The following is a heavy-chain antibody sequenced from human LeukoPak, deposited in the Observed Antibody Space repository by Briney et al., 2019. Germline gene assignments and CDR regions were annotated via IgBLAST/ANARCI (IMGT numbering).Heavy chain of an antibody. Sequence: SETLSLSCSVSGDSINSLNSYWGWIRQPPGQGLDWIASISYTGSTQYNPSLKSRVTISVDASKNQLSLNLTSVTAADTARYFCAREPGWGHNYYYMDVWGKGTTVAVSS. D-gene: IGHD1-26*01. CDR2: ISYTGST. CDR1: GDSINSLNSY. V-gene: IGHV4-39*07. J-gene: IGHJ6*03. CDR3: AREPGWGHNYYYMDV.